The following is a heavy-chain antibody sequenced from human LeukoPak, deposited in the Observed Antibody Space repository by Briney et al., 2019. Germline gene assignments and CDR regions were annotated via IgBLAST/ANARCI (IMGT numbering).Heavy chain of an antibody. J-gene: IGHJ5*02. V-gene: IGHV3-21*04. CDR2: ISSSSSYI. CDR1: GFTFSSYS. CDR3: ARVNSSSRRWFDP. Sequence: GGSLRLSCAASGFTFSSYSMNWVRQAPGKGLEWVSSISSSSSYIYYADSVKGRFTISRDNAKNSLYLQMNSLRAEDTAIYYCARVNSSSRRWFDPWGQGSLVTVSS. D-gene: IGHD6-13*01.